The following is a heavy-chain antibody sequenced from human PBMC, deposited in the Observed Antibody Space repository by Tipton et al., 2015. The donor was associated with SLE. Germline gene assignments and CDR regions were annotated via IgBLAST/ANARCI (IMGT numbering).Heavy chain of an antibody. D-gene: IGHD3-16*01. J-gene: IGHJ5*01. CDR1: GFTVSSNY. V-gene: IGHV3-53*01. CDR3: VRGSPETFYS. Sequence: SLRLSCATSGFTVSSNYMSWVRQAPGKGLEWVAVIYSGGSTYYADSVKGRFTISRDNAKNTLFLEMNSLRAEDTAVYYCVRGSPETFYSWGQGTLLTVSS. CDR2: IYSGGST.